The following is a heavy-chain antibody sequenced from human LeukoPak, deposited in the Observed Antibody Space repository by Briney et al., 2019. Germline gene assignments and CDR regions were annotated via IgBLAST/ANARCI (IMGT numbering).Heavy chain of an antibody. Sequence: SETLSLTCTVSGGSISSSSYYWGWIRQPPGKGLEWIGSIYYSGSTYYNPSLKSRVTISVDTSKNQFSLKLSSVTAADTAVYYCARLILTGYYYFDYWGQGTLATVPS. V-gene: IGHV4-39*01. CDR3: ARLILTGYYYFDY. J-gene: IGHJ4*02. D-gene: IGHD3-9*01. CDR1: GGSISSSSYY. CDR2: IYYSGST.